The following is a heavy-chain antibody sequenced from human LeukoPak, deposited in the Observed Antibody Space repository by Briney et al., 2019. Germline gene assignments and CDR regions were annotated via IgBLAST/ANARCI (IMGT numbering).Heavy chain of an antibody. CDR3: ARRRGSGSYYNVYYYYYMDV. D-gene: IGHD3-10*01. J-gene: IGHJ6*03. V-gene: IGHV4-59*12. Sequence: SETLSLTCSVSGASISTYYWSWIRQPPGKGLEWIGYIYYSGSTNYNPSLKSRVTISVDTSKNQFSLKLSSVTAADTAVYYCARRRGSGSYYNVYYYYYMDVWGKGTTVTISS. CDR1: GASISTYY. CDR2: IYYSGST.